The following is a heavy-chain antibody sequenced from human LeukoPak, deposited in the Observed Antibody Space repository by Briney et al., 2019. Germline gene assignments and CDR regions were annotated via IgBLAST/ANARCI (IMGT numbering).Heavy chain of an antibody. CDR3: ARGSHYYDSSGYYFDY. CDR2: INHSGST. D-gene: IGHD3-22*01. V-gene: IGHV4-34*01. Sequence: SGTLSLTCAVYGGSFSGYYWSWIRQPPGKGLEWIGEINHSGSTNYNPSLKSRVTISVDTSKNQFSLKLSSVTAADTAVYYCARGSHYYDSSGYYFDYWGQGTLVTVSS. J-gene: IGHJ4*02. CDR1: GGSFSGYY.